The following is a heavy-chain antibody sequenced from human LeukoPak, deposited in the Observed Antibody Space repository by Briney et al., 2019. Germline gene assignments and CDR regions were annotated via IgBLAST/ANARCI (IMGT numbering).Heavy chain of an antibody. Sequence: GGSLRLSCAASGFTFSSYWMSWVRQAPGKGLEWVANIKQDGSEKYYVDSVKGRFTISRDNAKISLYLQMNSLRAEDTAVYYCARIPHCSSTSCRDYYYYYYMDVWGKGTTVTVSS. V-gene: IGHV3-7*01. D-gene: IGHD2-2*01. CDR3: ARIPHCSSTSCRDYYYYYYMDV. CDR1: GFTFSSYW. CDR2: IKQDGSEK. J-gene: IGHJ6*03.